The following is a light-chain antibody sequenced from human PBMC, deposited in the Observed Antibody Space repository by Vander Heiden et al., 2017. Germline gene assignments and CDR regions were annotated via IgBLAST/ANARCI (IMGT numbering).Light chain of an antibody. CDR2: GAS. J-gene: IGKJ2*01. Sequence: IVLTQSPPTPSVSPRERATFPCRPSQSVSSNLARYQKKPGQTTRLLNYGASTRTTGIPARFSGSESGAEFTLSISSLQSEDFAIYYSQQYNNWPYTFGQGTKLEIK. CDR1: QSVSSN. V-gene: IGKV3-15*01. CDR3: QQYNNWPYT.